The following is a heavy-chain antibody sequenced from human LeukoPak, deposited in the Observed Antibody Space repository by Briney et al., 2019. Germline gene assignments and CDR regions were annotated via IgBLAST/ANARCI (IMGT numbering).Heavy chain of an antibody. CDR2: ISSSSSYI. D-gene: IGHD2-15*01. CDR3: ARARVGLGYCSGGSCYGEAY. J-gene: IGHJ4*02. V-gene: IGHV3-21*01. CDR1: GFTFSSYS. Sequence: GGSLRLSCAASGFTFSSYSMNWVRQAPGKGLEWVSSISSSSSYIYYADSVKGRFTISRDSAKNSLYLQMNSLRAEDTAVYYCARARVGLGYCSGGSCYGEAYWGQGTLVTVSS.